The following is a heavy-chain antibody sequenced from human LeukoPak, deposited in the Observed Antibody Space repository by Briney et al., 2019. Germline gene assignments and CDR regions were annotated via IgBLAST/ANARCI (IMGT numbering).Heavy chain of an antibody. D-gene: IGHD2-15*01. Sequence: GGSLRLSCAASGFTFSSYAMSWVRQAPGKGLEWVSAISGSGGSTYYADSVKGRFTISRDNSKNTLYLQMNSLRAEDTAVYYCAAGRYCSGGSCYSCFDYWGQGTLVTVSS. V-gene: IGHV3-23*01. CDR2: ISGSGGST. CDR3: AAGRYCSGGSCYSCFDY. J-gene: IGHJ4*02. CDR1: GFTFSSYA.